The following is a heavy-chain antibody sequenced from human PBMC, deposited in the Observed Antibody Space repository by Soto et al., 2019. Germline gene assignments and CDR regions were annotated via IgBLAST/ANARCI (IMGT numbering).Heavy chain of an antibody. CDR3: ARDEDIVATAAHYYYYGMDV. J-gene: IGHJ6*02. CDR1: GGTFRSYA. D-gene: IGHD5-12*01. CDR2: IIPIFGTA. V-gene: IGHV1-69*12. Sequence: QVQLVQSGAEVKKPGSSVKVSCKASGGTFRSYAISWVRQAPGQGLEWMGGIIPIFGTANYAQKFQGRVTITADESTSTAYMELSSLRSEDTAVYYCARDEDIVATAAHYYYYGMDVWGQGTTVTVSS.